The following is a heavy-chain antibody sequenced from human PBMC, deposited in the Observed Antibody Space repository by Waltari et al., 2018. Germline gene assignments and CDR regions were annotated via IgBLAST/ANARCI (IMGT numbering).Heavy chain of an antibody. CDR1: GFTFNTFA. D-gene: IGHD1-7*01. CDR3: AKEPRGNNWNYYFDD. V-gene: IGHV3-23*01. CDR2: ISSSGRYT. J-gene: IGHJ4*02. Sequence: EVQLLESGGGLVQPGGTLRLSCATSGFTFNTFAVSWVCQAPGKGLEWVSTISSSGRYTFYTDSVKGRFTISRDNSKSTLYLQMNSLRAEDTAVYYCAKEPRGNNWNYYFDDWGQGTLVTVSS.